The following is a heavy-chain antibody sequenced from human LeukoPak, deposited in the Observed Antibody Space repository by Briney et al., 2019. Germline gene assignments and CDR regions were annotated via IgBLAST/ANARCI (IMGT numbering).Heavy chain of an antibody. CDR1: GFIFSSHE. Sequence: GGSLRLSCAASGFIFSSHEMNWVRQAPGKGLEWISYIGGSSRGNAISYAESVKGRFTISRDDAKNSLYLQMNSLRVEDTAVYFCASETYISESNAFDVWGQGTMVTVSS. D-gene: IGHD6-19*01. V-gene: IGHV3-48*03. J-gene: IGHJ3*01. CDR2: IGGSSRGNAI. CDR3: ASETYISESNAFDV.